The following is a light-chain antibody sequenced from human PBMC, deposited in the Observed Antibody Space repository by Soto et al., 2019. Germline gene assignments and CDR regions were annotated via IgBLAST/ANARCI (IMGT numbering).Light chain of an antibody. Sequence: DIQMTQSPSTLSASVGARVTITCRASQSISSWLAWYQQKPGKAPKLLIYRASNLESGVPSRFTGSGSGTEFTLTISSLQPDDLATYYRQQYKSSTLTFGPGTKVPIK. J-gene: IGKJ3*01. V-gene: IGKV1-5*03. CDR3: QQYKSSTLT. CDR1: QSISSW. CDR2: RAS.